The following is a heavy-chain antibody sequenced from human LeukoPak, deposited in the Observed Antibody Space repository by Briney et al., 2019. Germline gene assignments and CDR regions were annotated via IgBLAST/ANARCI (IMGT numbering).Heavy chain of an antibody. D-gene: IGHD4-17*01. CDR2: IYYSGST. CDR1: GGSISSGDYY. J-gene: IGHJ5*02. V-gene: IGHV4-30-4*01. CDR3: ARRYGDYLGVWFDP. Sequence: SSETLSLTCTVSGGSISSGDYYWSWIRQPPGKGLEWIGYIYYSGSTYYNPSLKSRVTISVDTSKNQFSLKLSSVTAADTAVYYCARRYGDYLGVWFDPWGQGTLVTVSS.